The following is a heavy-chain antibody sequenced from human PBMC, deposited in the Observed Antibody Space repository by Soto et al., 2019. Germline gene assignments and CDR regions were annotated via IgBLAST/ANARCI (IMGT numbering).Heavy chain of an antibody. CDR1: GGSVSSGSYY. CDR2: ISYSGST. J-gene: IGHJ1*01. Sequence: SETLSLTCTVSGGSVSSGSYYWSWIRQPPGKGLEWIGYISYSGSTNYNPSLKSRVTISVDRSKNQFSLKLSSVTAADTAVYYCAREMAGALDCWGQGTLVTVSS. CDR3: AREMAGALDC. D-gene: IGHD6-19*01. V-gene: IGHV4-61*01.